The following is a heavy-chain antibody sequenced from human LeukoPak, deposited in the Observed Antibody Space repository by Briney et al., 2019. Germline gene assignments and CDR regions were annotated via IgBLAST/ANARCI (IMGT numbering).Heavy chain of an antibody. D-gene: IGHD3-22*01. Sequence: SETLSLTCAVSGGSISSSSYYWGWIRQPPGKGLEWIGSIYYSGSTYYNPSLKSRVTISVDTSKNQFSLKLSSVTAADTAVYYCARHLYRLLPRQYYFDYWGQGTLVTVSS. CDR1: GGSISSSSYY. CDR2: IYYSGST. V-gene: IGHV4-39*01. J-gene: IGHJ4*02. CDR3: ARHLYRLLPRQYYFDY.